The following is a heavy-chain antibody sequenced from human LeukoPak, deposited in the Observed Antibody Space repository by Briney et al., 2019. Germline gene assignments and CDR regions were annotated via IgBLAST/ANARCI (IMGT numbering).Heavy chain of an antibody. V-gene: IGHV3-7*02. CDR1: WFTFCSYL. Sequence: RGSPRLFRAASWFTFCSYLVSWVAQDPGKGLEWVDNIKQDGSDKYYLSPVKGRFTISRDNAKNSLYLQMNSLRAEDTAMYYCAPTRYFDYWGQGALVSVSS. CDR2: IKQDGSDK. D-gene: IGHD2-15*01. J-gene: IGHJ4*02. CDR3: APTRYFDY.